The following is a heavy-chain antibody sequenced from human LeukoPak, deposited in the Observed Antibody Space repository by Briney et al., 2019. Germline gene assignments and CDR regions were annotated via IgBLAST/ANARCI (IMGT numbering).Heavy chain of an antibody. Sequence: PGGSLRLSCAASGFTFSSYSMNWVRQAPGKGLEWVSYISSSSSTIYYADSVKGRFTISRDNAKNSLYLQMNSLRAEDTAVYYCARDLAVAGPDYWGQETLVTVSS. V-gene: IGHV3-48*01. CDR1: GFTFSSYS. CDR2: ISSSSSTI. CDR3: ARDLAVAGPDY. D-gene: IGHD6-19*01. J-gene: IGHJ4*02.